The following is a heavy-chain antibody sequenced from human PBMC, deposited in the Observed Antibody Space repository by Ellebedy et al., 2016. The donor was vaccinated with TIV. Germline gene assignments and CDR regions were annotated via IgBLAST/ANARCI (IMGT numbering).Heavy chain of an antibody. CDR2: IIPIFGTA. CDR3: ARAPPLFGDLGYYYYGMDV. CDR1: GGTFSSYA. V-gene: IGHV1-69*06. D-gene: IGHD2-21*02. Sequence: ASVKVSCEASGGTFSSYAISWVRQAPGQGLEWMGGIIPIFGTANYAQKFQGRVTITADKSTSTAYMELSSLRSEDTAVYYCARAPPLFGDLGYYYYGMDVWGQGTTVTVSS. J-gene: IGHJ6*02.